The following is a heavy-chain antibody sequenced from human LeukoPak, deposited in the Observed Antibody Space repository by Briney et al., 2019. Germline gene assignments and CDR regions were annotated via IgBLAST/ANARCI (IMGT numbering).Heavy chain of an antibody. V-gene: IGHV4-39*01. J-gene: IGHJ4*02. CDR3: ARGDHNWNYLGG. CDR1: GGSISSSSYY. D-gene: IGHD1-7*01. CDR2: IYYSGST. Sequence: SETLSLTCTVSGGSISSSSYYWGWIRQPPGKGLEWIGSIYYSGSTYYNPSLKSRVTISVDTSKNQFSLKLSSVTAADTAVYYCARGDHNWNYLGGWGQGTLVTVSS.